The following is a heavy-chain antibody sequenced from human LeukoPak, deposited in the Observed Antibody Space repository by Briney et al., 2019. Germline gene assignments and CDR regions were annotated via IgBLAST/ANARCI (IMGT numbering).Heavy chain of an antibody. CDR2: IHYSGST. Sequence: SETLSLTCTVSGGTISSYYWSWIRQPPGKGLEWIGYIHYSGSTNYNPSLKSRVTISVDTSKNQFSLKLSSVTAADTAVYYCARVRLVGATAFDYWGQGTLVTVSS. CDR3: ARVRLVGATAFDY. CDR1: GGTISSYY. J-gene: IGHJ4*02. D-gene: IGHD1-26*01. V-gene: IGHV4-59*01.